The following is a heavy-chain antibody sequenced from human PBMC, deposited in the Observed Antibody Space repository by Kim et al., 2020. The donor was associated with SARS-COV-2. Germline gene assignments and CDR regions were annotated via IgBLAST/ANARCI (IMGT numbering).Heavy chain of an antibody. D-gene: IGHD4-17*01. V-gene: IGHV3-15*01. CDR3: TTDVVGYGDYVDI. J-gene: IGHJ3*02. Sequence: YAAPVKGRFTISRDDSKNTLYLQMNSLKTEDTAVYYCTTDVVGYGDYVDIWGQGTMVTVSS.